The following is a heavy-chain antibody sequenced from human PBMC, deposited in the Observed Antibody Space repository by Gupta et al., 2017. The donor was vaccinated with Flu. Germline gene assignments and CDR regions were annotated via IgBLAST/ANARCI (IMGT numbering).Heavy chain of an antibody. CDR3: AKAHYKDYRCPDD. CDR2: IAVDERNK. CDR1: RFTFSCVG. D-gene: IGHD4-4*01. V-gene: IGHV3-30*18. Sequence: AYRFTFSCVGIHWVRHAPGKGLEWVSVIAVDERNKLYADSVKGRFTISRENSQNTLSLQMNSLRADDTAIYYCAKAHYKDYRCPDDWG. J-gene: IGHJ3*01.